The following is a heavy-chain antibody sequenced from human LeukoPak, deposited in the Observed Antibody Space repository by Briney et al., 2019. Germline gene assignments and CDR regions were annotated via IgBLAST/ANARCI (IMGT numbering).Heavy chain of an antibody. CDR1: GGSISNYY. V-gene: IGHV4-59*01. J-gene: IGHJ4*02. CDR3: VRENYSSGWYGIIDY. CDR2: IYYSGNT. Sequence: MPSETLSLTCTVSGGSISNYYWSWIRQPPGKGLEWIGYIYYSGNTNYNPSLKSRVTISVDTSKNQFSLKLSSVTAADTAVYYCVRENYSSGWYGIIDYWGQGTLVTVSS. D-gene: IGHD6-19*01.